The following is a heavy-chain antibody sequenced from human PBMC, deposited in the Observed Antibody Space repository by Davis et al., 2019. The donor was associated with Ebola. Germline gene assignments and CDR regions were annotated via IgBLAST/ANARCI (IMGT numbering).Heavy chain of an antibody. CDR1: GFTFSSYG. Sequence: GESLKISCEASGFTFSSYGMHWFRQAPGKGLEWVAVISYDGSNKYYADSVKGRFTISRDNSKNTLYLQMNSLRAEDTAVYYCAREGGDIVVVVAATLYYYGMDVWGQGTTVTVSS. J-gene: IGHJ6*02. V-gene: IGHV3-33*05. CDR3: AREGGDIVVVVAATLYYYGMDV. D-gene: IGHD2-15*01. CDR2: ISYDGSNK.